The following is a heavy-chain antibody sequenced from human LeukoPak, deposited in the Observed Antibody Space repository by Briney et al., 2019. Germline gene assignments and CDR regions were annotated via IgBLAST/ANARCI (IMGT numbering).Heavy chain of an antibody. Sequence: GGSLRLSCAASGFTFSNYAIHWVRQAPGKGLEWVAVISSDGSDKYYADSVKGRFTISRDNSKNTLYLQMNSLRVEDTAIYYCAKDPGSNSYGSFDNWGQGTLVTVSS. V-gene: IGHV3-30-3*02. CDR1: GFTFSNYA. D-gene: IGHD5-18*01. CDR2: ISSDGSDK. J-gene: IGHJ4*02. CDR3: AKDPGSNSYGSFDN.